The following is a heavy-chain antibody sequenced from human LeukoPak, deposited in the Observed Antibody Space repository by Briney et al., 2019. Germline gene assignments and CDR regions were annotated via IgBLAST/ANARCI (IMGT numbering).Heavy chain of an antibody. CDR2: IYYSGST. J-gene: IGHJ3*02. CDR1: GGSISSSSYY. D-gene: IGHD3-22*01. CDR3: ARRNPYYASSGYYLADAFDI. Sequence: SETLSLTCTVSGGSISSSSYYWGWIRQPPGKGLEWIGSIYYSGSTYYNPSLKSRVTISVDTSKNQFSLKLSSVTAADTAVYYCARRNPYYASSGYYLADAFDIWGQGTMVTVSS. V-gene: IGHV4-39*01.